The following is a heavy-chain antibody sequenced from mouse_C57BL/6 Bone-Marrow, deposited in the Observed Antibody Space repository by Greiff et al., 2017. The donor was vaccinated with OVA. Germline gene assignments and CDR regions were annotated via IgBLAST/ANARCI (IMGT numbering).Heavy chain of an antibody. D-gene: IGHD2-1*01. Sequence: VMLVESGPELVKPGASVKLSCKASGYTFTSYDINWVKQRPGQGLEWIGWIYPRDGSTKYNEKFKGKATLTVDTSSSTAYMELHSLTSEDSAVYFCAREYGNYRAWFAYWGQGTLVTVSA. J-gene: IGHJ3*01. CDR3: AREYGNYRAWFAY. V-gene: IGHV1-85*01. CDR2: IYPRDGST. CDR1: GYTFTSYD.